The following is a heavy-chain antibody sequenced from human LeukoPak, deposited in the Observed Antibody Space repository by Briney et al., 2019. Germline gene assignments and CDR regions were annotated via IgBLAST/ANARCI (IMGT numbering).Heavy chain of an antibody. V-gene: IGHV3-23*01. J-gene: IGHJ5*02. CDR1: GFTFSSYA. CDR3: ARDLALLWFGDPRGNWFDP. CDR2: ISGSGGST. Sequence: GGSLRLSCAASGFTFSSYAMSWVRQAPGKGLEWVSAISGSGGSTYYADSVKGRFTISRDNAKNSLSLQMNSLRAEDTAVYYCARDLALLWFGDPRGNWFDPWGQGTLVTVSS. D-gene: IGHD3-10*01.